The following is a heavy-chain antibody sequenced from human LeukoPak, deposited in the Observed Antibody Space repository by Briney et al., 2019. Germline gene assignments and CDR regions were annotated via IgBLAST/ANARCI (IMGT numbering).Heavy chain of an antibody. CDR1: GGSISSYY. CDR2: IYYSGST. J-gene: IGHJ4*02. V-gene: IGHV4-59*12. D-gene: IGHD6-13*01. CDR3: ARERDLQQQLRWISYFDY. Sequence: SETLSLTCTVSGGSISSYYWSWIRQPPGKGLEWIGYIYYSGSTNYNPSLKSRVTISVDKSKNQFSLKLSSVTAADTAVYYCARERDLQQQLRWISYFDYWGQGTLVTVSS.